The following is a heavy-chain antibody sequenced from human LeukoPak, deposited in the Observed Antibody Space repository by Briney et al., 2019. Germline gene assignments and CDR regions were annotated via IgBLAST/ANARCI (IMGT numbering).Heavy chain of an antibody. CDR3: AKGSYYDSSGSFYFDY. CDR1: GFTFSSYA. J-gene: IGHJ4*02. D-gene: IGHD3-22*01. Sequence: GGSLRLSCAASGFTFSSYAMSWVRQAPGKGLEWVSGISGSGDNTYYADSVTGRFTISRDNSKNTLYVQVNSLGTEDTAAYYCAKGSYYDSSGSFYFDYWGQGTLVTVSS. V-gene: IGHV3-23*01. CDR2: ISGSGDNT.